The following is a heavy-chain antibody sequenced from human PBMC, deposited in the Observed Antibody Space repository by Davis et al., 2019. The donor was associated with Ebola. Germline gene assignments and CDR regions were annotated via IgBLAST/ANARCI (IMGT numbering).Heavy chain of an antibody. V-gene: IGHV3-43*02. D-gene: IGHD2-2*01. Sequence: GGSRRLSCPASGFTFDVYAVHCVRQAPGKGREWVSLISGVGGRTYYADSGKGRFTISRDNSKNPLYLQMNSLRTEDTALYYCAKSAVDGYQLLNYDWFDPWGQGTLVTVSS. J-gene: IGHJ5*02. CDR3: AKSAVDGYQLLNYDWFDP. CDR2: ISGVGGRT. CDR1: GFTFDVYA.